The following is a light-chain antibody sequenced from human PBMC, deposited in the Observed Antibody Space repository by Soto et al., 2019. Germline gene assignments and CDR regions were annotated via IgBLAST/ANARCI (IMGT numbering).Light chain of an antibody. Sequence: DILMTQSPATLSLSPGGRATLSCRASQSVSSYLAWYQQKPGQAPRLLIYDASNRATGIPARFSGSGSGTDFTLTIRSLEPEDFAVYYCQQRSNWPPITFGQGTRREIK. CDR1: QSVSSY. CDR3: QQRSNWPPIT. CDR2: DAS. J-gene: IGKJ5*01. V-gene: IGKV3-11*01.